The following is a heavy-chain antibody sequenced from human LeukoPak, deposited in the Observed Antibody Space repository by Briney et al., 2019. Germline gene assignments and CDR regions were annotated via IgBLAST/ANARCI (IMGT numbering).Heavy chain of an antibody. J-gene: IGHJ5*02. Sequence: SETLSLTCTVSGGSISSYYWSWIRQPPGKGLEWIGYIYYSGSTNCNPSLKSRVTISVDTSKNQFSLKLSSVTAADTAVYYCARGRDYGGNSNWFDPWGQGTLVTVSS. CDR2: IYYSGST. CDR1: GGSISSYY. D-gene: IGHD4-23*01. CDR3: ARGRDYGGNSNWFDP. V-gene: IGHV4-59*12.